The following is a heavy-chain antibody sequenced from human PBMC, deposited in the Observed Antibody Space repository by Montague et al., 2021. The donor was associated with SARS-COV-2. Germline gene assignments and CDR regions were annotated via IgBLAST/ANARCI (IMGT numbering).Heavy chain of an antibody. D-gene: IGHD3-3*01. V-gene: IGHV3-11*05. CDR2: IISNSRYT. CDR1: GFSFSDYY. J-gene: IGHJ6*02. CDR3: ARVLITINWECRTPRIFDYYGMDD. Sequence: SLRLSCAAYGFSFSDYYMNWIREAPGKVLEWMSYIISNSRYTNYSDSVQVRFSISRDNAKNSLSLQMNSLRADDTAVYYCARVLITINWECRTPRIFDYYGMDDGGQGTTGTVS.